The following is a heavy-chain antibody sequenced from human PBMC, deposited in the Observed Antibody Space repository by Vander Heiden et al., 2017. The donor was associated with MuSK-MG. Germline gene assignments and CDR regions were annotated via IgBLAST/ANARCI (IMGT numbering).Heavy chain of an antibody. Sequence: QVQLQESGPGLVKPSETLSLTCSVSGDSISSNYWSWIRQPPGKGLEWIGYIYYRGNTNDNPSLKSRVTISVDTSKNQLSLKMSSVTAADTAVYYCSRGMYTGSRWGQGTLVTVSS. CDR2: IYYRGNT. V-gene: IGHV4-59*01. CDR3: SRGMYTGSR. D-gene: IGHD1-26*01. CDR1: GDSISSNY. J-gene: IGHJ4*02.